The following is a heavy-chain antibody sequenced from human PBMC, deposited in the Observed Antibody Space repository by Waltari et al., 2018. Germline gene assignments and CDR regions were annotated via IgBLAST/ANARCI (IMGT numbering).Heavy chain of an antibody. V-gene: IGHV3-21*01. CDR1: GFTFSSYS. CDR2: ISSSGSSI. D-gene: IGHD3-3*01. Sequence: EVQLVESGGGLVKPGGSLRLSCAASGFTFSSYSMNWVRQAPGKGLEWVSSISSSGSSISYADSVKGRFTISRDNAKNSLYLQMNRLRAEDTAVYYCARDGGYYDFWSGYLVVWGQGTTVTVSS. CDR3: ARDGGYYDFWSGYLVV. J-gene: IGHJ6*02.